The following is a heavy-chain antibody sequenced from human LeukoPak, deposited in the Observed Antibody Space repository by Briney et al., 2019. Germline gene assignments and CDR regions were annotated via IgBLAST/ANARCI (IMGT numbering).Heavy chain of an antibody. CDR1: GGSIGSYY. V-gene: IGHV4-39*07. Sequence: SETLSLTCTVSGGSIGSYYWGWIRQPPGKGLEWIGSIYYSGSTYYNPSLKSRVTISVDTSKNQFSLKLSSVTAADTAVYYCARDQGGGKDYYYYGMDVWGQGTTVTVSS. J-gene: IGHJ6*02. CDR2: IYYSGST. CDR3: ARDQGGGKDYYYYGMDV. D-gene: IGHD4-23*01.